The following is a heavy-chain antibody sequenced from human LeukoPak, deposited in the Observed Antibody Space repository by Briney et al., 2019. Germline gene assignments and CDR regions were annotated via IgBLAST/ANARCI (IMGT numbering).Heavy chain of an antibody. CDR1: GFTFSIYG. Sequence: GGSLRLSCAASGFTFSIYGMHWVRQAPGKGLEWVAVIWYDGSNKYYADSVKGRFTISRDNSKNTLYLQMNSLRAEDTAVYYCARDGHLWFGELYFDYWGQGTLVTVSS. J-gene: IGHJ4*02. CDR3: ARDGHLWFGELYFDY. V-gene: IGHV3-33*01. CDR2: IWYDGSNK. D-gene: IGHD3-10*01.